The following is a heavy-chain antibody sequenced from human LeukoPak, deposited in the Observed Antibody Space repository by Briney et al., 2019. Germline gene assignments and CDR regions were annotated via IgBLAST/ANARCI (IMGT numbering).Heavy chain of an antibody. CDR1: GYTFSNHE. D-gene: IGHD3/OR15-3a*01. CDR2: VNTANGKT. CDR3: ARDFSAGDVFDI. J-gene: IGHJ3*02. Sequence: ASVKVSCKASGYTFSNHEVHWVRQAPGQRLEWMGWVNTANGKTKYFQKFQGRVTITRDTSASTAYMELSSLGSEDTAVYYCARDFSAGDVFDIWGQGTMVTVSS. V-gene: IGHV1-3*04.